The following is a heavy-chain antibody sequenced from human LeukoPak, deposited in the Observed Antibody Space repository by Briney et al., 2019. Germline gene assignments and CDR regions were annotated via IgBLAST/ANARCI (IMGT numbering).Heavy chain of an antibody. Sequence: GASVKVSCKASGGTFSSYAISWVRQAPGQGLEWMGRIIPILGIANYAQKFQGRVTITADKSTSTAYMELSSLRSEDTAVYYCARPRLDTAMVDDAFDIWGQGTMVTVSS. J-gene: IGHJ3*02. D-gene: IGHD5-18*01. V-gene: IGHV1-69*04. CDR1: GGTFSSYA. CDR2: IIPILGIA. CDR3: ARPRLDTAMVDDAFDI.